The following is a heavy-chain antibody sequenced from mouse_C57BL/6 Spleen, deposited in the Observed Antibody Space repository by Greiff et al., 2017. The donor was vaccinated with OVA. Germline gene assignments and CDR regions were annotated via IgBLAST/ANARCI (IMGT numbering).Heavy chain of an antibody. D-gene: IGHD1-1*01. J-gene: IGHJ1*03. CDR3: TRATVEGWYFDV. CDR1: GFTFSSYA. V-gene: IGHV5-9-1*02. Sequence: DVMLVESGEGLVKPGGSLKLSCAASGFTFSSYAMSWVRQTPEKRLEWVAYISSGGDYIYYADTVKGRFTISRDNARNTLYLQMSSLKSEDTAMYYCTRATVEGWYFDVWGTGTTVTVSS. CDR2: ISSGGDYI.